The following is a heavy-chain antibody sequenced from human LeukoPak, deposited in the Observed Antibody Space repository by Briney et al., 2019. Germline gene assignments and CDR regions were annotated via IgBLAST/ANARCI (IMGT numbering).Heavy chain of an antibody. CDR1: GGSISSSSYY. D-gene: IGHD5-24*01. Sequence: SETLSLTCTVSGGSISSSSYYWGWIRHPPGKGLEWIASIYYSGSTYYNPSLKSRVTISVDTSKNQFSLKLSSVTAADTAVYYCARDLGRRWLQLGDAFDIWGQGTMVTVSS. J-gene: IGHJ3*02. CDR3: ARDLGRRWLQLGDAFDI. V-gene: IGHV4-39*07. CDR2: IYYSGST.